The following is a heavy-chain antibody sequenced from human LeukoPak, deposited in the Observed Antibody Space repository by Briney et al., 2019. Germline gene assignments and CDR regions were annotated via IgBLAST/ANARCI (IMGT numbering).Heavy chain of an antibody. CDR3: ARDFGSCWTCDY. D-gene: IGHD6-19*01. CDR2: ISDSSTYT. J-gene: IGHJ4*02. CDR1: AFTFSDYY. Sequence: GGSLRLPCAASAFTFSDYYMAWSRQAPGKGLEWVSYISDSSTYTNYADSVKGRFTISRDNTKNSLYLQMNSLRADVTTVYYCARDFGSCWTCDYWGQGALVTVSS. V-gene: IGHV3-11*05.